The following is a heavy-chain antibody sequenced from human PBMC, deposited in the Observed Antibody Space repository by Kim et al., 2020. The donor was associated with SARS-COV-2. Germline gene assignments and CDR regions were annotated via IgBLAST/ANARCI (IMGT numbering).Heavy chain of an antibody. CDR1: GFTASYDY. V-gene: IGHV3-53*01. D-gene: IGHD6-13*01. CDR2: IFSDGGT. Sequence: GGSLRLSCAASGFTASYDYMTWVRQAPGKGLEGVSVIFSDGGTYSSDSVKGRFTVSRDISKSNVYLQMNNLRVEDTAIYYCARGGSSWLGDYESLGQGT. CDR3: ARGGSSWLGDYES. J-gene: IGHJ4*02.